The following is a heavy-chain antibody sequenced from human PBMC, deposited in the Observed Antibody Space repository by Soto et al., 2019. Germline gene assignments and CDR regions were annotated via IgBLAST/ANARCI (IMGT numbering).Heavy chain of an antibody. V-gene: IGHV4-4*02. D-gene: IGHD1-26*01. J-gene: IGHJ4*02. CDR3: ARALDSGTSYGPLDS. CDR1: GGSISSSNW. Sequence: SETLSLTCAVSGGSISSSNWWSWVRQPPGKGLEWIGEIYHSGSTNYNPSLKSRVTISVDRSKNQFSLKLSSVTAADTAVYYCARALDSGTSYGPLDSGGQGPLVPASS. CDR2: IYHSGST.